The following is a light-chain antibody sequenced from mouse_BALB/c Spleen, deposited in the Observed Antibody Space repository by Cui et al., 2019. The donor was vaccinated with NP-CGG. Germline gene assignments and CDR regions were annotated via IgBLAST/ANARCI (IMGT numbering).Light chain of an antibody. CDR2: GTN. CDR1: TGTVTTSNY. CDR3: ALWYSNHWV. V-gene: IGLV1*01. Sequence: QVFVTQEIALTTSPGETVTLTCRSSTGTVTTSNYANWVQEKPDHLFTGLIGGTNNRAPGVPARFSGSLIGDKAALTITGAQTEDEAIYFCALWYSNHWVFGGGTKLTVL. J-gene: IGLJ1*01.